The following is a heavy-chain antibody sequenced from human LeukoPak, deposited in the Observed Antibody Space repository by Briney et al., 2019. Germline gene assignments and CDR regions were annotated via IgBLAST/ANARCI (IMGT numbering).Heavy chain of an antibody. J-gene: IGHJ5*01. V-gene: IGHV6-1*01. D-gene: IGHD2-2*01. Sequence: QTLSLTCALSGDILSSNLVAWNWGRQAPARGIEWMGRTYYMSKWYDEYAESVNSRITINPDTSKNQFSLHLNSVTPEDTAVYYCAAWHHQLRYFDSWGQGTLVTVSS. CDR1: GDILSSNLVA. CDR2: TYYMSKWYD. CDR3: AAWHHQLRYFDS.